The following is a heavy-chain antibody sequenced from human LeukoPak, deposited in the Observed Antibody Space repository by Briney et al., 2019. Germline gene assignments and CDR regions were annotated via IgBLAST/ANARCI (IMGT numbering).Heavy chain of an antibody. CDR3: AGGVEWVPVHRQAYFDY. Sequence: PSETLSLTCTVSGGSISNYYWSWIRQPPGKGLEWIGYIHYSGSTNYNPSLKSRVTISVDTSKKQFSLKLSSVTAADTAVYYCAGGVEWVPVHRQAYFDYWGQGTLVTVSS. D-gene: IGHD3-3*01. J-gene: IGHJ4*02. V-gene: IGHV4-59*01. CDR2: IHYSGST. CDR1: GGSISNYY.